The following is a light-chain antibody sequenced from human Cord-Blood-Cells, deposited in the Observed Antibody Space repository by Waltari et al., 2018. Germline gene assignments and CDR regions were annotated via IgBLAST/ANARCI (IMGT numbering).Light chain of an antibody. Sequence: QSALTQPASVSGSPGQSITISCTGTSSNVGGSNYAAWYQQHPGKAPKLMIYDVSKRPSGVSNRSSGSKSGNTASLTISGLQAEDEADYYCSSYTSSSTLVFGGGTKLTVL. CDR1: SSNVGGSNY. CDR3: SSYTSSSTLV. V-gene: IGLV2-14*01. J-gene: IGLJ2*01. CDR2: DVS.